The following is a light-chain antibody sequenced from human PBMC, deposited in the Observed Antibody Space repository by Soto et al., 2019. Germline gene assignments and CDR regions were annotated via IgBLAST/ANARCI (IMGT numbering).Light chain of an antibody. J-gene: IGLJ1*01. V-gene: IGLV2-14*01. CDR3: SSYTSSIPYV. CDR2: DVS. Sequence: QSDLTQPASVSGSPGQSITIPCTGASSDVGGYNYVSWYQQHPGKAPKLMIYDVSNRPSGVSNRFSGSKSGNTASLTISGLQAEDEADYYCSSYTSSIPYVFGNGTKVTVL. CDR1: SSDVGGYNY.